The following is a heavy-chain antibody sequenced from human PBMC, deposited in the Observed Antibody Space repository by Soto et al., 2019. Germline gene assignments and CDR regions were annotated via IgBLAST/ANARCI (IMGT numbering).Heavy chain of an antibody. CDR3: ARESGGNFDY. Sequence: SETLSLTCTVSSGSINTNNWWTWVRQSPGKRLEWIGEIQHGGGTNYHPALKSRVTMSLDMSNNRFSVRLDSVSAADTAVYYCARESGGNFDYWGQGTLVTVSS. J-gene: IGHJ4*02. CDR1: SGSINTNNW. D-gene: IGHD2-15*01. CDR2: IQHGGGT. V-gene: IGHV4-4*02.